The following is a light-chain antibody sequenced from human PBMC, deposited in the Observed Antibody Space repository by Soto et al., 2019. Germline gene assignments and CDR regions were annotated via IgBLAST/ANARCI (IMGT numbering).Light chain of an antibody. CDR1: QSVSNS. CDR3: QQYNSYSGT. J-gene: IGKJ1*01. Sequence: DIQMTQSPSTLSASVGDRVTITCRASQSVSNSLAWYQQKPGKAPKLLIYKASSLESGVPSRFSGSGSGTEFTLTINSLQPDDFATYYCQQYNSYSGTLGQGSKVEIK. V-gene: IGKV1-5*03. CDR2: KAS.